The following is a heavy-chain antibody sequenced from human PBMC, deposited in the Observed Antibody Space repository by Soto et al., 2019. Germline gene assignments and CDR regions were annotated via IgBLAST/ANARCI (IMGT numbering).Heavy chain of an antibody. CDR2: ISGSGGST. V-gene: IGHV3-23*01. D-gene: IGHD1-1*01. CDR3: AKDPTQLETGYYYYYMDV. CDR1: GFTFSSYA. Sequence: GGSLRLSCAASGFTFSSYAMSWVRQAPGKGLEWVSAISGSGGSTYYADSVKGRFTISRDNSKNTLYLQMNSLRAEDTAVYYCAKDPTQLETGYYYYYMDVWGKGTTVTVSS. J-gene: IGHJ6*03.